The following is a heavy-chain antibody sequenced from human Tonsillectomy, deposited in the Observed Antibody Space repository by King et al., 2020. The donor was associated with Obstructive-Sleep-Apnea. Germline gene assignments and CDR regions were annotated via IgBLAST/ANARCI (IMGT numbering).Heavy chain of an antibody. CDR3: ARDDVVVVTPSYFDY. V-gene: IGHV4-39*07. Sequence: LQLQESGPGLVKPSETLSLTCTVSGVSISSSPYYWSWIRQPPGKGLEWIGSIYYSGNTYYNPSLKSRVTISVDKSKNQFSLKLNYVTAADTAVYYCARDDVVVVTPSYFDYWGQGTLVTVSS. CDR2: IYYSGNT. CDR1: GVSISSSPYY. D-gene: IGHD3-22*01. J-gene: IGHJ4*02.